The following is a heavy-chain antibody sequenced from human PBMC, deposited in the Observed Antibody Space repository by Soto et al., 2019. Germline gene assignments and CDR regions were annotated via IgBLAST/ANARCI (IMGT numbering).Heavy chain of an antibody. CDR3: ARISVDVPE. Sequence: QLVQSGAEVKKPGASVKVSCKTSGPTFIAYYIHWVLQAPGQGLEWMGWIDPKSGGTTYEQKFLGRVTMTRDTSINTAYMELNTLTSDDTALYYCARISVDVPEWGQGTLITVSS. D-gene: IGHD5-12*01. J-gene: IGHJ4*02. CDR2: IDPKSGGT. CDR1: GPTFIAYY. V-gene: IGHV1-2*02.